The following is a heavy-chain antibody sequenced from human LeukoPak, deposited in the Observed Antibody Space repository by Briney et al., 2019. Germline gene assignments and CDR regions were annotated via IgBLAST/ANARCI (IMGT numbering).Heavy chain of an antibody. CDR3: AKEGTVTTFSGNYFNY. CDR2: IWYDGSNK. D-gene: IGHD4-11*01. V-gene: IGHV3-33*06. J-gene: IGHJ4*02. CDR1: GFTFSSYG. Sequence: GRSLRLSCAASGFTFSSYGMHWVRQAPGKGLEWVAVIWYDGSNKYYADSVKGRFTISRDNSKNTLYLQMNSLRAEDTAVYYCAKEGTVTTFSGNYFNYWGQGTLVTVSS.